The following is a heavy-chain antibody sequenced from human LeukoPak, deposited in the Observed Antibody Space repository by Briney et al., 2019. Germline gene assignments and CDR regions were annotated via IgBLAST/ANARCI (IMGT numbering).Heavy chain of an antibody. Sequence: PGGSLRLSCAASGFTFDDYAMHWVRQAPGKGLEWVSSISWNSGSIGYADSVKGRFTISRDNAKNSLYLQMNSLRAEDMALYYCATSKYGDYVVGYFDYWGQGTLVTVSS. J-gene: IGHJ4*02. D-gene: IGHD4-17*01. V-gene: IGHV3-9*03. CDR1: GFTFDDYA. CDR3: ATSKYGDYVVGYFDY. CDR2: ISWNSGSI.